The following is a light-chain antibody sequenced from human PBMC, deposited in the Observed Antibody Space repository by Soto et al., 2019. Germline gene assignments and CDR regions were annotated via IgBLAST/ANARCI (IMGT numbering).Light chain of an antibody. J-gene: IGKJ5*01. CDR2: AAS. V-gene: IGKV3-15*01. CDR3: QQHNSFSIT. CDR1: QSVSSN. Sequence: EVLMTQSPATLSVSPGERATLSCRASQSVSSNLAWYQQKPGQAPRLLIHAASTRATGIPARFSGSGSGTEFTLTINSLQADDFATYYCQQHNSFSITFGQGTRLEIK.